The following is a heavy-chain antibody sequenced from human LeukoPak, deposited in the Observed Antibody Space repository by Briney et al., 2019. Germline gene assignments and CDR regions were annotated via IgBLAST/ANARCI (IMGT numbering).Heavy chain of an antibody. V-gene: IGHV4-59*12. D-gene: IGHD6-19*01. CDR3: ARARPQWLDYYYYYMDV. J-gene: IGHJ6*03. CDR2: IDYSGST. Sequence: SETLSLTCTVSGGSISSYYWNWLRQPPGKGLEWIGYIDYSGSTNYNPSLKSRVTISVDTSKNQFSLKLSSVTAADTAVYYCARARPQWLDYYYYYMDVWGKGTTVTVSS. CDR1: GGSISSYY.